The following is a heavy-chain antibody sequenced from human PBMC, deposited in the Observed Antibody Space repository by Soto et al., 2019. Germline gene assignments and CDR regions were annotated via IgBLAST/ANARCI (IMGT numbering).Heavy chain of an antibody. V-gene: IGHV1-18*01. J-gene: IGHJ4*02. CDR2: ISAYNGNT. CDR3: ARGLEDYDILTGYYKGFFDY. D-gene: IGHD3-9*01. Sequence: ASVKVSCKASGYTFTSYGISWVRQAPGQGLEWMGWISAYNGNTNYAQKLQGRVTMTTDTSTSTAYMELRSLRSDDTAVYYCARGLEDYDILTGYYKGFFDYWGQGTLVTVSS. CDR1: GYTFTSYG.